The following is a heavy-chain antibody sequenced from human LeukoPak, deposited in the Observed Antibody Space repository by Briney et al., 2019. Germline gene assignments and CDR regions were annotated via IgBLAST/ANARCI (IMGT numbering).Heavy chain of an antibody. D-gene: IGHD3-10*01. CDR2: MYHSGST. CDR1: GGSISRGGYS. V-gene: IGHV4-30-2*01. J-gene: IGHJ6*04. Sequence: SETLSLTCAVSGGSISRGGYSWPWIGQPPGTGLEWLVYMYHSGSTYYHPSLKSRVTISVDRSKNQFSLKLSSVTAADTAVYYCATTGSGSFYYYGMDVWGKGTTVTVSS. CDR3: ATTGSGSFYYYGMDV.